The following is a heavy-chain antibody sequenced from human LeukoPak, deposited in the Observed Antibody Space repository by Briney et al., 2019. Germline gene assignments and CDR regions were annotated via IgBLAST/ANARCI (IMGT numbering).Heavy chain of an antibody. J-gene: IGHJ5*02. V-gene: IGHV1-69*01. CDR1: GGTFSSYA. Sequence: GCSVNVSCKASGGTFSSYAISWVRHAPGQGLEWRGGIIPIFGTANYAQKSQGRVTITADESTSTAYMELSSLRSEDTAVYYCARGYDYYDSSGYYYSPGWFDPWGQGTLVTVSS. CDR2: IIPIFGTA. CDR3: ARGYDYYDSSGYYYSPGWFDP. D-gene: IGHD3-22*01.